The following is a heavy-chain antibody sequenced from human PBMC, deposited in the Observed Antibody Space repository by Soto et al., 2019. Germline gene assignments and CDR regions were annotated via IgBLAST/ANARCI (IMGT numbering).Heavy chain of an antibody. CDR3: ARTAYKWNYVDDFDS. CDR2: IIPVLGIA. J-gene: IGHJ4*02. D-gene: IGHD1-7*01. CDR1: GGNFTTYT. V-gene: IGHV1-69*02. Sequence: QVQLVQSGAEVKKPGSSVKVSCKASGGNFTTYTISWVRQAPGQGLEWMGRIIPVLGIANYALSFQGRVTITADKSTTTSYMELNSLRAEDTAVYYCARTAYKWNYVDDFDSWGQGTLLTVSS.